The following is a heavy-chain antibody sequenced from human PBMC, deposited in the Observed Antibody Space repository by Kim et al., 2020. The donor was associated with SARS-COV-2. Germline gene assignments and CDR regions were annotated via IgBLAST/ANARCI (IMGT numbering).Heavy chain of an antibody. V-gene: IGHV3-7*03. CDR3: ARGGSRGIDI. D-gene: IGHD2-15*01. J-gene: IGHJ3*02. CDR1: GFTFSTYW. Sequence: GGSLRLSCAASGFTFSTYWMNWVRQAPGKGLEWVANINQDGSQKFHVESMKGRFTISRDNAKNSLYLQMNSLRAEDTAVYYCARGGSRGIDIWGQGTMVTVSS. CDR2: INQDGSQK.